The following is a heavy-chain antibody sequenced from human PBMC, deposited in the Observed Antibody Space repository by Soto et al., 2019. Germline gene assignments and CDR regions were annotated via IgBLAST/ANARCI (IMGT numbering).Heavy chain of an antibody. CDR2: MNPNSGNT. CDR3: ARGQPYNWNYVE. J-gene: IGHJ4*02. Sequence: ASVKVSCKASGYTFTSYDINWVRQATGQGLEWMGWMNPNSGNTGYAQKFQGRVTMTRNTSISTAYMELSSLRSEDTAVYYCARGQPYNWNYVEWGQGTLVTVSS. D-gene: IGHD1-7*01. V-gene: IGHV1-8*01. CDR1: GYTFTSYD.